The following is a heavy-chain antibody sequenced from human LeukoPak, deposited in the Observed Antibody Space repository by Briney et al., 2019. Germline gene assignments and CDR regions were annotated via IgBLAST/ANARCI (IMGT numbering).Heavy chain of an antibody. CDR1: GGSISSYY. D-gene: IGHD4-17*01. Sequence: SETLSLTCTVSGGSISSYYWSWIRQPPGKGLEWIGYIYYSGSTNYNPSLKSRVTISVDTSKNQFSLKLSSVTAADTAVHYCARDRGSYYGDYALDYWGQGTLVTVSS. CDR2: IYYSGST. V-gene: IGHV4-59*01. J-gene: IGHJ4*02. CDR3: ARDRGSYYGDYALDY.